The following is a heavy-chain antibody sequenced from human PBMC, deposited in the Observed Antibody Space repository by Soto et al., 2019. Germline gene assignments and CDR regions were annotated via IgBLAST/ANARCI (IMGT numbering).Heavy chain of an antibody. Sequence: GGSLRLSCAASGFTFSSYAMSWVRQAPGKGLEWVSAISGSGGSTYYADSVKGRFTISRDNSKNTLYLQMNSLRAEDTAVYYCAKDRPAGGSGWFKVFQHWGQGTLVTVSS. J-gene: IGHJ1*01. V-gene: IGHV3-23*01. CDR2: ISGSGGST. D-gene: IGHD6-19*01. CDR3: AKDRPAGGSGWFKVFQH. CDR1: GFTFSSYA.